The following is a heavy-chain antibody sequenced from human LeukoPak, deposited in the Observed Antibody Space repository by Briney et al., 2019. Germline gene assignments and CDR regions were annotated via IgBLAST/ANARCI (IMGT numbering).Heavy chain of an antibody. D-gene: IGHD1-26*01. J-gene: IGHJ4*02. V-gene: IGHV3-48*01. Sequence: GGSLRLSCAASGFTFSSYYMNWVRQAPGKGLEWVSYISSSSSTIYYADSVKGRFTISRDNAKNSLYLQMNSLRAEDTAVYYCARVPGIVGATNYFDYWGQGTLVTVSS. CDR1: GFTFSSYY. CDR2: ISSSSSTI. CDR3: ARVPGIVGATNYFDY.